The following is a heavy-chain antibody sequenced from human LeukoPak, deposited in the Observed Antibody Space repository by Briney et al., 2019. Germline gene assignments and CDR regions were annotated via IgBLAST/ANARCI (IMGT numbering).Heavy chain of an antibody. J-gene: IGHJ5*02. CDR3: ARDNKYSYGFNWFDP. CDR2: ISYDGSNK. CDR1: GFTFSSYA. Sequence: PGRSLRLSCAASGFTFSSYAMHWVRQAPGKGLEWVAVISYDGSNKYYADSVKGRFTISRDNSKNTLYLQMNSLRAEDMAVYYCARDNKYSYGFNWFDPWGQGTLVTVSS. D-gene: IGHD5-18*01. V-gene: IGHV3-30*04.